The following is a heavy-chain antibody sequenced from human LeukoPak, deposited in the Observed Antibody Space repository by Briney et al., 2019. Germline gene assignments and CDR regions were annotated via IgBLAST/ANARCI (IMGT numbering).Heavy chain of an antibody. Sequence: GGSLRLACAAAASTSNNYWMGWVRQAPGDWREWVDKMKQDVSQKYYVGSVKGRHTLSRDNAKTSLYLQMSRLRAEETAVYYCARVSGSSGLKYWGQGPLVPVSS. V-gene: IGHV3-7*01. CDR1: ASTSNNYW. CDR3: ARVSGSSGLKY. CDR2: MKQDVSQK. D-gene: IGHD6-19*01. J-gene: IGHJ4*02.